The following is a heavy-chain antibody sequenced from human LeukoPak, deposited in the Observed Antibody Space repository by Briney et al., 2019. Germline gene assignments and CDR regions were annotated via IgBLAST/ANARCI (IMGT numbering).Heavy chain of an antibody. CDR3: ARGVYCTNGVCPFDY. V-gene: IGHV1-18*01. CDR1: GYTFTSYG. D-gene: IGHD2-8*01. J-gene: IGHJ4*02. CDR2: ISAYNGNT. Sequence: ASVKVSCKASGYTFTSYGTSWVRQAPGQGLEWMGWISAYNGNTNYAQKLQGRVTMTTGTSTSTAYMELRSLRSDDTAVYYCARGVYCTNGVCPFDYWGQGTLVTVSS.